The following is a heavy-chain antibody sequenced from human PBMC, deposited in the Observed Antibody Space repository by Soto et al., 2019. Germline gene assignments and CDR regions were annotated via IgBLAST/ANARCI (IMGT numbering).Heavy chain of an antibody. D-gene: IGHD4-17*01. Sequence: PGESLKISCKGSGYSFTSYWIGWVRQMPGKGLEWMGITYPGDSDTRYSPSFQGQVTISADKSISTAYLQWSSLKASDTAMYYCWRLLLDYYDDDDYYYYGMDVWGQGTTVTVSS. V-gene: IGHV5-51*01. CDR1: GYSFTSYW. J-gene: IGHJ6*02. CDR3: WRLLLDYYDDDDYYYYGMDV. CDR2: TYPGDSDT.